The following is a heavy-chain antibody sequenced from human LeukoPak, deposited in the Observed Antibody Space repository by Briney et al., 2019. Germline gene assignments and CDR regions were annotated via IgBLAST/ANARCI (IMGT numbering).Heavy chain of an antibody. CDR1: GASISNYF. D-gene: IGHD6-19*01. CDR2: IYTSGST. V-gene: IGHV4-4*07. CDR3: ARDREVRGSGWYDAFDI. Sequence: SETLSLTCTVSGASISNYFWNWIRQPAGKGLEWIGRIYTSGSTNYNPSLKSRVTISVDTSKNQFSLKLSSVTAADTAVYYCARDREVRGSGWYDAFDIWGQGTMVTVSS. J-gene: IGHJ3*02.